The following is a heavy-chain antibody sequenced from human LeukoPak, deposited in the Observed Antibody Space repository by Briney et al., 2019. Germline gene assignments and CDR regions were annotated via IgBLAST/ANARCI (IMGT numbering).Heavy chain of an antibody. Sequence: PGGSLRLSCAASGLTLSNYWMHWVRQAPGKGLVWVASISGSNGYFYYADSVKGRFTISRDNAKNSLYLQMNSLRAEDTAVYYCARFSIAASRSFLDYWGQGTLVTVSS. CDR1: GLTLSNYW. CDR2: ISGSNGYF. D-gene: IGHD6-13*01. V-gene: IGHV3-21*01. J-gene: IGHJ4*02. CDR3: ARFSIAASRSFLDY.